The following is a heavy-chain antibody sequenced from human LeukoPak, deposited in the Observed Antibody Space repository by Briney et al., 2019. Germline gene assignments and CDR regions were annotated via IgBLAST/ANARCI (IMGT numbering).Heavy chain of an antibody. V-gene: IGHV2-5*01. CDR3: AHRLVGEGLDY. D-gene: IGHD6-6*01. CDR1: GFSLSTSGVG. J-gene: IGHJ4*02. CDR2: VHWNDNN. Sequence: SGPTLVHPTQTLTLTCTFSGFSLSTSGVGVGWIRQPPGKALEWLAVVHWNDNNYYSPSLKSRLTVTKDTSKNQVVLSVTNMDPVDTATYYCAHRLVGEGLDYWGQGTLVTVSS.